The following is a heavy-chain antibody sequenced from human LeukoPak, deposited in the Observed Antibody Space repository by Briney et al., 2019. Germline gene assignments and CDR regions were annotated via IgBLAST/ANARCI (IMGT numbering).Heavy chain of an antibody. CDR2: FNPRNGNT. CDR3: VRDGEGVAISVNYWFDP. D-gene: IGHD3-10*01. J-gene: IGHJ5*02. V-gene: IGHV1-8*01. CDR1: GFTFTNYD. Sequence: ASVKVSCKAFGFTFTNYDINWVRPATGQGLEWIGWFNPRNGNTGYAQKFQGRVTMTRDTSISTAYMELRSLRSEDTAVYYCVRDGEGVAISVNYWFDPWGQGTLVTVSS.